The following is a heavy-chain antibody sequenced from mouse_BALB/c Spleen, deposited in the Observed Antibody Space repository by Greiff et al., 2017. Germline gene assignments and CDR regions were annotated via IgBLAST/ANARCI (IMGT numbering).Heavy chain of an antibody. CDR2: IDPANGNT. CDR1: GFNIKDTY. CDR3: ARNYGRSLYYFDY. J-gene: IGHJ2*01. V-gene: IGHV14-3*02. Sequence: EVQLQQSGAELVKPGASVKLSCTASGFNIKDTYMHWVKQRPEQGLEWIGRIDPANGNTKYDPKFQGKATITADTSSNTAYLQLSSLTSEDTAVYYCARNYGRSLYYFDYWGQGTTLTVSS. D-gene: IGHD1-2*01.